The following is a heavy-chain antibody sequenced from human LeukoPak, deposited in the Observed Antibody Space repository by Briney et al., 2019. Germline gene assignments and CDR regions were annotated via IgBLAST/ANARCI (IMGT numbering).Heavy chain of an antibody. CDR3: AKAQVGATDS. CDR1: GFTFSSYG. D-gene: IGHD1-26*01. J-gene: IGHJ4*02. V-gene: IGHV3-30*18. CDR2: ISYDGSNK. Sequence: GGSLRLSCAASGFTFSSYGLHWVRQAPGKGLEWVAVISYDGSNKYYADSVKGRFTISRDNSKNTLYLQINSLRAEDTAVYYCAKAQVGATDSWGQGTLVTVSS.